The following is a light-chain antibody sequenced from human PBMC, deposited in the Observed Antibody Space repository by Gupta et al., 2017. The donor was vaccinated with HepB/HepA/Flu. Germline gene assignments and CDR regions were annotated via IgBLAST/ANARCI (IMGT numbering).Light chain of an antibody. CDR2: DAA. Sequence: EIVLPQSPATLPLSPGERATLSCRASQSVSSYLAGYQQKPGQAPRLLIYDAANRATGIPARLSGSGSGTDCTLTISSLEPEDFAVYYCLQDSNSHPYTFGQGTKLEIK. V-gene: IGKV3-11*01. J-gene: IGKJ2*01. CDR1: QSVSSY. CDR3: LQDSNSHPYT.